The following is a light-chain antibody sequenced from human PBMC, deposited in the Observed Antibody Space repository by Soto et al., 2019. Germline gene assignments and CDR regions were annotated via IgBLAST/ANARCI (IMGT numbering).Light chain of an antibody. J-gene: IGKJ1*01. CDR1: QSISSW. Sequence: DIQMTQSPSSLSGSVGDRVTITCRASQSISSWLAWYQQKPGKAPKLLIYDASSLESGVPSRFSGSGSGTEFTLTISSLQPEDFATYYCLQDYNYPPTFGQGTKVDIK. CDR2: DAS. CDR3: LQDYNYPPT. V-gene: IGKV1-5*01.